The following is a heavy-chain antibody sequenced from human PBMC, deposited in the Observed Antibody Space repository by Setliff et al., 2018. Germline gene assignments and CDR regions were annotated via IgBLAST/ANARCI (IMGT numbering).Heavy chain of an antibody. CDR1: GFTFSSYS. V-gene: IGHV3-21*01. CDR3: ARDPRIAVAGKYYYYYYMDV. D-gene: IGHD6-19*01. J-gene: IGHJ6*03. CDR2: ISSSSSYI. Sequence: GGSLRLSCAASGFTFSSYSMNWVRQAPGKGLEWVSSISSSSSYIYYADSVKGRFTISRDNAKNSLYLQMNSLRAEDTAVYYCARDPRIAVAGKYYYYYYMDVWGKGTTVTVSS.